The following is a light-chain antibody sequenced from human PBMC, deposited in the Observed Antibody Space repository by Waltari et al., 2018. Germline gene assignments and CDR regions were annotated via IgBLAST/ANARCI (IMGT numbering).Light chain of an antibody. Sequence: EILMTQSPATLSVSPGERATPPCRSSQSVSSNLAWYQQKPGQAPRLLIYGASTRATGIPARFSGSGSGTEFTLTISSMQSEDFAVYYCQQYNNWPPYTFGQGTKLEIK. CDR2: GAS. V-gene: IGKV3-15*01. J-gene: IGKJ2*01. CDR3: QQYNNWPPYT. CDR1: QSVSSN.